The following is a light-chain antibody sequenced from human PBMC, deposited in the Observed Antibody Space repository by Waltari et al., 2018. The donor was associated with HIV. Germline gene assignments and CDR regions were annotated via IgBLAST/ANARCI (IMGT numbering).Light chain of an antibody. CDR3: QQYNSYPLS. CDR1: QGVSYR. J-gene: IGKJ5*01. V-gene: IGKV1-16*01. Sequence: DIHMTQSPSSLSASVGDRVTITCRASQGVSYRLAWYQQTPGKAPKSLIHAAHDLQTGVPSMFSGSGSGTEFTLTISNLQPEDFATYYCQQYNSYPLSFGQGTRLEI. CDR2: AAH.